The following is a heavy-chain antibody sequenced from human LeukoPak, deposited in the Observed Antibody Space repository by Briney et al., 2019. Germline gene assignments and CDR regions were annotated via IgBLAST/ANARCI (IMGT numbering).Heavy chain of an antibody. J-gene: IGHJ4*02. CDR1: GGSISGYY. CDR2: IYYSGST. D-gene: IGHD3-22*01. V-gene: IGHV4-59*01. Sequence: KPSETLSLTCTVSGGSISGYYWSWIRQSPGRGLEWIADIYYSGSTYYNPSLKSRITISVDTSKNQFSLKLSSVTAADTAVYYCARGSDSSGYSPIHLDYWGQGTLVTVSS. CDR3: ARGSDSSGYSPIHLDY.